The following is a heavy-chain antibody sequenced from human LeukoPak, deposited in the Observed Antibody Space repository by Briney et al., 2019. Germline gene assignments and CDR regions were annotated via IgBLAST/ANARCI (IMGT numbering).Heavy chain of an antibody. CDR1: GGSFSGYY. D-gene: IGHD6-19*01. J-gene: IGHJ4*02. Sequence: SETLSLTCAVYGGSFSGYYWSWIRQPPGKGLEWIGEINHSGSTNYNPFLKSRVTVSVDTSKNQFSLKLSSVTAADTAVYYCAATGTAAGAADFDYWGQGTLVTVSS. V-gene: IGHV4-34*01. CDR3: AATGTAAGAADFDY. CDR2: INHSGST.